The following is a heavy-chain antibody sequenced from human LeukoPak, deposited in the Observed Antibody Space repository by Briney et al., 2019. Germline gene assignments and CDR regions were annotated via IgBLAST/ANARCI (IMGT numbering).Heavy chain of an antibody. Sequence: SETLSLTCTVSADSISSSGHYWTWIRQHPGKGPETIGFIHFSGSTNHNPSLKSRVAISVDASKNQFSLRLSSVTSADTAVYYCARGGNRFGGFYFDYWCQGILVTVSS. V-gene: IGHV4-31*03. CDR3: ARGGNRFGGFYFDY. CDR2: IHFSGST. CDR1: ADSISSSGHY. J-gene: IGHJ4*02. D-gene: IGHD3-10*01.